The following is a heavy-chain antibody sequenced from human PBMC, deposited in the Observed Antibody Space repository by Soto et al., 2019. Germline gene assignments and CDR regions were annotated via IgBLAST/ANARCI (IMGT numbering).Heavy chain of an antibody. J-gene: IGHJ4*02. V-gene: IGHV3-53*01. Sequence: GGSLRLSCAASGFNVNSDYMNWVRQTPGKGLEWVASIYSGETTYYADSVRGRFTISSDKSKNTLYFQLSSLRIEDTAVYYCTRDGRGLGRLSLFEYWGQGVLVTV. CDR1: GFNVNSDY. CDR3: TRDGRGLGRLSLFEY. D-gene: IGHD2-21*02. CDR2: IYSGETT.